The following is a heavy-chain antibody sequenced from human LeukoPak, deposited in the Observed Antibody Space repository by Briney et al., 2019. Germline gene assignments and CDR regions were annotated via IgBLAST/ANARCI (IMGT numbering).Heavy chain of an antibody. D-gene: IGHD6-13*01. CDR1: GGSISSSNW. V-gene: IGHV4-4*02. Sequence: SGTLSLTCAVSGGSISSSNWWSWVRQPPGKGLEWIGEIYHSGSTNYNPSLKSRVTISVDKSKNQFSRKLSSVTAADTAVYYCARVVPPPPGIAAAGPYDYWGQGTLVTVSS. CDR2: IYHSGST. J-gene: IGHJ4*02. CDR3: ARVVPPPPGIAAAGPYDY.